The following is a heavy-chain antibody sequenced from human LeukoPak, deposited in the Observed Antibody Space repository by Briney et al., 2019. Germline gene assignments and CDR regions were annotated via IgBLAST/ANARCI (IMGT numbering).Heavy chain of an antibody. CDR3: AGGVGYCSSTSCYWWFDP. D-gene: IGHD2-2*01. Sequence: PAGSLSLSCAASGFTFSSYCMHWVRHAQGQGLVWVSRINSDGSSTTYADSVKGRFTISRDNAKNTLYLRMNSLRAEETAVYYCAGGVGYCSSTSCYWWFDPWGRGTLVTVSS. J-gene: IGHJ5*02. CDR1: GFTFSSYC. V-gene: IGHV3-74*01. CDR2: INSDGSST.